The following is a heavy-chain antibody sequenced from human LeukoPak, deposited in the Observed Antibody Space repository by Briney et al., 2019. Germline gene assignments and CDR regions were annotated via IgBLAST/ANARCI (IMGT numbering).Heavy chain of an antibody. D-gene: IGHD4-17*01. Sequence: PGGSLRLSCAASGFTFSSYSMNWVRQAPGKGLEWVSYISSSSSTIYYADSVKGRFTISRDNAKNSLYLQMNSLRAEDTAVYYCARSRVDYGDYANWFDPWGQGTLVTVSS. V-gene: IGHV3-48*01. CDR2: ISSSSSTI. CDR3: ARSRVDYGDYANWFDP. J-gene: IGHJ5*02. CDR1: GFTFSSYS.